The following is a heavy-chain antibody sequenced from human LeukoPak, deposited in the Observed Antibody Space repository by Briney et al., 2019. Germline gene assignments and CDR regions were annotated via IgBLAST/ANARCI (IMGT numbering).Heavy chain of an antibody. CDR2: IYYSGST. V-gene: IGHV4-61*08. CDR3: ARDIPIAVAGIDYYYGMDV. D-gene: IGHD6-19*01. J-gene: IGHJ6*02. CDR1: GGSISSGGYY. Sequence: SETLSLTCAVSGGSISSGGYYWSWIRQPPGKGLEWIGYIYYSGSTNYNPSLKSRVTISVDTSKNQFSLKLSSVTAADTAVYYCARDIPIAVAGIDYYYGMDVWGQGTTVTVSS.